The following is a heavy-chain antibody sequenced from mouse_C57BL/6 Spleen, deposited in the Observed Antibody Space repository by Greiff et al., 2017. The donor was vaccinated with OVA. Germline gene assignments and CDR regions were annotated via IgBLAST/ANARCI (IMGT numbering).Heavy chain of an antibody. CDR3: TRWCYDGYYIAMDY. J-gene: IGHJ4*01. Sequence: EVKLMESGGGLVQPGGSMKLSCAASGFTFSDSWMDWVRQSPEKGLEWVAEIRNEANNHATYYAVSGTGSFTISSDASTSSDYQQMNSLRAEDTGIYYCTRWCYDGYYIAMDYWGQGTSVTVSS. CDR2: IRNEANNHAT. V-gene: IGHV6-6*01. CDR1: GFTFSDSW. D-gene: IGHD2-3*01.